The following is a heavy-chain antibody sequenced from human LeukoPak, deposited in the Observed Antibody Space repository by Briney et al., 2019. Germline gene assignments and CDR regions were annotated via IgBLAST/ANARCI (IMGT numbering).Heavy chain of an antibody. Sequence: SETLSLTCTVSGAHISNYYWTWVRQSAAQGLEWIGRLHASESTIYNPSLKSRVTMSIDTSKDQLSLTLTSVTAADSAVYYCAGLSSGAAFDVWGQGTVVTVSS. CDR2: LHASEST. V-gene: IGHV4-4*07. J-gene: IGHJ3*01. D-gene: IGHD3-22*01. CDR3: AGLSSGAAFDV. CDR1: GAHISNYY.